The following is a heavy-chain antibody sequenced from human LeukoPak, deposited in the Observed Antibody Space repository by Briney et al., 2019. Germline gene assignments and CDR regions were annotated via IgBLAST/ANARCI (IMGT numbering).Heavy chain of an antibody. V-gene: IGHV3-74*01. Sequence: QPGGSLRLSCAASGFTFSSYWMHWVRQAPGKGLVWVSRINSDGSTTDYADSVKRRFSISRDNAKNTLYLQMNSLRAEDTAVYYCARKITAAGTYWGQGTLVTVSS. CDR2: INSDGSTT. J-gene: IGHJ4*02. CDR3: ARKITAAGTY. CDR1: GFTFSSYW. D-gene: IGHD6-13*01.